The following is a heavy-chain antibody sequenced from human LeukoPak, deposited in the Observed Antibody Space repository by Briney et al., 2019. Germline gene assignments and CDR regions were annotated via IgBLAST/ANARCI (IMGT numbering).Heavy chain of an antibody. CDR2: ISGGGGTT. J-gene: IGHJ4*02. V-gene: IGHV3-23*01. CDR1: GFTFSNYA. Sequence: GGSLRLSCAASGFTFSNYAMTCVRRSPGKGLEWVSAISGGGGTTYYAELVKGRFTISRDNSKNTLYLQMNSLRAEDTAVYYCAKFYDILTGYFDYWGQGTLVTVSS. D-gene: IGHD3-9*01. CDR3: AKFYDILTGYFDY.